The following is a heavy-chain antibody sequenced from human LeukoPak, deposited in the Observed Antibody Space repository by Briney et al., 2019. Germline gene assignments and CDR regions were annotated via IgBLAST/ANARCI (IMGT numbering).Heavy chain of an antibody. CDR1: GYSFTSYR. V-gene: IGHV5-51*01. CDR2: IYPGDSDT. J-gene: IGHJ5*02. Sequence: GESLKISCKGSGYSFTSYRIGWVRQMPGKGLEWMGIIYPGDSDTRYSPSFQGQVTISADKSISTAYLQWSSLKASDTAMYYCARAGYSSRPHNWFDPWGQGTLVTVSS. CDR3: ARAGYSSRPHNWFDP. D-gene: IGHD6-13*01.